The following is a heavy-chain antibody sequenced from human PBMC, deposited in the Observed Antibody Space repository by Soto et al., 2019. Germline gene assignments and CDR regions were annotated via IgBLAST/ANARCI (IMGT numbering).Heavy chain of an antibody. V-gene: IGHV5-51*01. J-gene: IGHJ5*02. D-gene: IGHD2-21*01. CDR2: PYPGDSGN. Sequence: GESLKISFKASGYNFNTYWIGWVRQMPGKGLEWRGIPYPGDSGNRYSPSLRGQVIISAGKTISTDYLQWSSLKASDTAIYYIATHLGFCRSDSCRIGGLDPWGQGALVTVSS. CDR1: GYNFNTYW. CDR3: ATHLGFCRSDSCRIGGLDP.